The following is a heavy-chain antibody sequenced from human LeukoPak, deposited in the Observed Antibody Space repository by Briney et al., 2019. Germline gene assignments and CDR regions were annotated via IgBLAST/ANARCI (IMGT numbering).Heavy chain of an antibody. CDR2: IIPIFGTA. CDR1: GYTFTSYG. Sequence: ASVKVSCKSSGYTFTSYGISWVRQAPGQGLEWMGGIIPIFGTANYAQKFQGRVTITADESTSTAYMELSSLRSEDTAVYYCARENIVVVPAAILPLGWFDPWGQGTLVTVSS. D-gene: IGHD2-2*02. V-gene: IGHV1-69*13. CDR3: ARENIVVVPAAILPLGWFDP. J-gene: IGHJ5*02.